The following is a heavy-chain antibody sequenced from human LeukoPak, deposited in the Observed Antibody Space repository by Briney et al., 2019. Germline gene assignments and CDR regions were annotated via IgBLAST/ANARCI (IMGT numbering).Heavy chain of an antibody. Sequence: SETLSLTCSVSGYSISSGFYLDWIRQPPGKGLEWIGSFHHSWSTLYNPSLNSRVSISVDTSKNQFSLKLSSVTAADTAVYYCARGSPAGTGFDYWGQGTLVTVSS. CDR1: GYSISSGFY. V-gene: IGHV4-38-2*02. CDR3: ARGSPAGTGFDY. CDR2: FHHSWST. J-gene: IGHJ4*02. D-gene: IGHD6-13*01.